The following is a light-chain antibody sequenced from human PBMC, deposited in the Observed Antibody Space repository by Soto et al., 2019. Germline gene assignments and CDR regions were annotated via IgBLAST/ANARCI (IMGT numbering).Light chain of an antibody. CDR3: QQYGGSPPAT. Sequence: EIVLTQSPGTLYLSPGERDTLSCRASQSVSSSYLAWYQQKPGQAPRLLIYGASSRATGIPDRFSGSGSGTDFTLTISRLEPEDFAVYYCQQYGGSPPATFGQGTKLEI. V-gene: IGKV3-20*01. J-gene: IGKJ2*01. CDR2: GAS. CDR1: QSVSSSY.